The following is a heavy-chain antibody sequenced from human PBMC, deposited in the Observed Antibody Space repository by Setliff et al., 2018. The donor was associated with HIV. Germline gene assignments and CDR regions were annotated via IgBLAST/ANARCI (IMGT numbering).Heavy chain of an antibody. CDR1: GYTFSNYG. J-gene: IGHJ4*02. Sequence: ASVKVSCKASGYTFSNYGISWVRQAPGQGLEWMGWISPYNGNTNYVQKLQGRVTSTTDTSTSTAYMGLRSLRSDDTALYYCARKPTGSPSDYWGQGTLVTVSS. CDR2: ISPYNGNT. CDR3: ARKPTGSPSDY. V-gene: IGHV1-18*01. D-gene: IGHD2-2*01.